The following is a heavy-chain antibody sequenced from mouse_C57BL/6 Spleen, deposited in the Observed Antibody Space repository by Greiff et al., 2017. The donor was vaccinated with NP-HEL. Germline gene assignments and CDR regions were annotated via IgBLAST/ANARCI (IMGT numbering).Heavy chain of an antibody. CDR2: IWSDGST. Sequence: VMLVESGPGLVAPSQSLSITCTVSGFSLTSDGVHWVRQPPGKGLEWLVGIWSDGSTTYNSAHKSRLSTSKDNSKNQVVLKMNSLQTDDTTMYSCARDNYYGSSYGYFDVWGTGTTVTVSS. J-gene: IGHJ1*03. CDR3: ARDNYYGSSYGYFDV. D-gene: IGHD1-1*01. V-gene: IGHV2-6*03. CDR1: GFSLTSDG.